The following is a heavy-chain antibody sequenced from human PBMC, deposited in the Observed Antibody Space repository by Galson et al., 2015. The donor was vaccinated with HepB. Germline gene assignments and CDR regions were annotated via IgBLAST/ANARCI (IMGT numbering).Heavy chain of an antibody. V-gene: IGHV3-64D*06. D-gene: IGHD3-10*01. CDR3: VKATMVRGGVFDH. Sequence: SLRLSCAAPGFIFSSYSMHWVRQAPGKGLEYVSAISNFGVNTYYADSVKGRFTISRDNSNNTLYLQMSSLKVDDTAVYYCVKATMVRGGVFDHWGQGTLVTVSS. CDR2: ISNFGVNT. CDR1: GFIFSSYS. J-gene: IGHJ5*02.